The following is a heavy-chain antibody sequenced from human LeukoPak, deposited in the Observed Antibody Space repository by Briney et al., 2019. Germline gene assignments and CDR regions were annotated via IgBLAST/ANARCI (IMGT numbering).Heavy chain of an antibody. D-gene: IGHD1-14*01. J-gene: IGHJ4*02. CDR1: GFPFSSLS. Sequence: GGPLRLPCAPSGFPFSSLSMNWAPQAPGKGLGWVSPFIRRSSHIFYADSVKGRFPIPRDNPKNSLYWTVNSWRPRDTPVYYCARDGRNRRNYFVYWGQGTPVTVSS. CDR2: FIRRSSHI. V-gene: IGHV3-21*01. CDR3: ARDGRNRRNYFVY.